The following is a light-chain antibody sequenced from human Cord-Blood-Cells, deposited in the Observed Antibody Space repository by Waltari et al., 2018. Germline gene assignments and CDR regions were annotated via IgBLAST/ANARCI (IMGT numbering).Light chain of an antibody. Sequence: QSALTQPRSVSGYPGQSVTISCTGTSSDVGGYNYVYCYQQHPGKAPKLMIFDVSKRPSGVPDRFSGSKSGNTASLTISWLQAEDGADYYCCSYAGSYTWVFGGGTKLTVL. CDR2: DVS. CDR1: SSDVGGYNY. CDR3: CSYAGSYTWV. V-gene: IGLV2-11*01. J-gene: IGLJ3*02.